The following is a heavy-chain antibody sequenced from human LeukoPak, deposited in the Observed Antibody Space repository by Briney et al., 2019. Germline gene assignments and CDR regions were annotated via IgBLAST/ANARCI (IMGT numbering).Heavy chain of an antibody. Sequence: GASVKVSCKASGYTLTSYGITWVRQAPGQGLEWMGWISPYNGNTNYAQKLQGRLTVTTDTSTTTAYMELRSLRYDDTAVYYCARDSQSSSAWFDPWGQGTLVTVTS. CDR2: ISPYNGNT. CDR3: ARDSQSSSAWFDP. J-gene: IGHJ5*02. D-gene: IGHD6-6*01. CDR1: GYTLTSYG. V-gene: IGHV1-18*01.